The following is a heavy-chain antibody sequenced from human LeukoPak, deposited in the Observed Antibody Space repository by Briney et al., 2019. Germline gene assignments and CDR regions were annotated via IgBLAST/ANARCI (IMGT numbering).Heavy chain of an antibody. CDR3: ARSRGYSYGLRSNYYYYYMDV. D-gene: IGHD5-18*01. Sequence: SETLSLTCAVYGGAFSGYYWSWIRQPPGKGLEWIGEINHSGSTNYNPSLKSRVTISVDTSKNQFSLKLSSVTAADTAVYYCARSRGYSYGLRSNYYYYYMDVWGKGTTVTVSS. J-gene: IGHJ6*03. V-gene: IGHV4-34*01. CDR2: INHSGST. CDR1: GGAFSGYY.